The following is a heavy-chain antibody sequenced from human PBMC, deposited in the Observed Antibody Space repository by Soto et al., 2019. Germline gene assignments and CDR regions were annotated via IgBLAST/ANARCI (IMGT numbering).Heavy chain of an antibody. D-gene: IGHD3-16*01. CDR1: GFTFSSYG. J-gene: IGHJ6*02. CDR2: IWYDGSNK. CDR3: ARDYGELWDFGMDV. V-gene: IGHV3-33*01. Sequence: QVQLVESGGGVVQPGRSLRLSCAASGFTFSSYGMHWVRQAPGKGLEWVAVIWYDGSNKYYADSVKGRFTISRDNSKNTLYLQMNSLRAEDTAVYYCARDYGELWDFGMDVWGQGTTVTVSS.